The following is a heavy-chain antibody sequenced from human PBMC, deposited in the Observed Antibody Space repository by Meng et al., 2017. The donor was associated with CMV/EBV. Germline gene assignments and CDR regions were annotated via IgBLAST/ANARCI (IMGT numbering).Heavy chain of an antibody. CDR3: ARYSAGYCSGGSCNWFDP. D-gene: IGHD2-15*01. V-gene: IGHV3-21*01. CDR2: ISSSSSYI. Sequence: GESLKISCAASGFTFSSYSMNWVRQAPGKGLEWVSSISSSSSYIYYADSVKGRFTISRDNAKNSLYLQMNSLRAEDTAVYYCARYSAGYCSGGSCNWFDPWGQGTLVTVSS. J-gene: IGHJ5*02. CDR1: GFTFSSYS.